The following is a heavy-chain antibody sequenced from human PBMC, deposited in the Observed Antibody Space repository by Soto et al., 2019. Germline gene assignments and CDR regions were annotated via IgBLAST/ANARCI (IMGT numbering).Heavy chain of an antibody. CDR1: GYTFTSYG. J-gene: IGHJ6*03. Sequence: ASVKVSCKASGYTFTSYGISWVRQAPGQGLEWMGWISAYNGNTNYAQKLQGRVTMTTDTSTSTAYMELRSLRSDDTAVYYCARIYGDYSHYYYYMDVWGKGTTVTVSS. CDR2: ISAYNGNT. D-gene: IGHD4-17*01. V-gene: IGHV1-18*01. CDR3: ARIYGDYSHYYYYMDV.